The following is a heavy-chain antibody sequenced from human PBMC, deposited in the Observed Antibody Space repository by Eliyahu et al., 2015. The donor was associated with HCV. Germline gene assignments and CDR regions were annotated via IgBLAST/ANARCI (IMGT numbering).Heavy chain of an antibody. D-gene: IGHD1-26*01. V-gene: IGHV4-34*01. CDR3: ARKNSVGATSRNCFDY. CDR2: INHSGST. CDR1: GGSFSGYY. Sequence: QVQLQQWGAGLLKPSETLSLTCAVYGGSFSGYYWSWIRQPPGKGLEWIGEINHSGSTNYNPSLKSRVTISVDTSKNQFSLKLSSVTAADTAVYYCARKNSVGATSRNCFDYWGQGTLVTVSS. J-gene: IGHJ4*02.